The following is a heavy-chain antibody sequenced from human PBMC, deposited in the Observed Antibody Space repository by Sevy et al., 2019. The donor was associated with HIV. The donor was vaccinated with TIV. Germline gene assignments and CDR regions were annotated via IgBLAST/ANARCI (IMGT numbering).Heavy chain of an antibody. J-gene: IGHJ4*02. CDR1: AFTFSGYN. Sequence: GGSLRLSCAASAFTFSGYNMNWVRQAPGKGLEWVSCISGSSNYIYYAESLKGRFIISRDNAKNTLYLQMNSLRADDTAVYYCARGPPDGSYDYFDYWGQGTLVTVSS. D-gene: IGHD1-26*01. CDR3: ARGPPDGSYDYFDY. CDR2: ISGSSNYI. V-gene: IGHV3-21*06.